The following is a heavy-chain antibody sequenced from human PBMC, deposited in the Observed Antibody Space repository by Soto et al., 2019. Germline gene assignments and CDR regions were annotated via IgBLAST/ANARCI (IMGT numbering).Heavy chain of an antibody. J-gene: IGHJ4*02. Sequence: SETLSLTCAVSGGSISSGGYSWIWIRQPPGKGLEWIGYIYHSGSTYYNPSLKSRVTISVDRSKNQFSLKLSSVTAADTAVYYCARYTWAFDYWGQGTLVTVSS. CDR2: IYHSGST. CDR3: ARYTWAFDY. D-gene: IGHD2-2*02. CDR1: GGSISSGGYS. V-gene: IGHV4-30-2*01.